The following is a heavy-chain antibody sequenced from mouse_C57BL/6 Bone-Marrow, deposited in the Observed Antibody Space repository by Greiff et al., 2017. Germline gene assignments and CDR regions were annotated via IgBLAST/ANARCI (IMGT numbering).Heavy chain of an antibody. CDR2: IYPGDGDT. J-gene: IGHJ3*01. D-gene: IGHD2-2*01. Sequence: QVQLQQSGPELVKPGASVKISCKASGYAFSSSWLNWVKQRPGQGLEWIGRIYPGDGDTNYNGKITGKATLTADKSSSTAYMQLSSLTSEDSAVYFCARWGYDSWFAYWGQGTLVTVAA. V-gene: IGHV1-82*01. CDR1: GYAFSSSW. CDR3: ARWGYDSWFAY.